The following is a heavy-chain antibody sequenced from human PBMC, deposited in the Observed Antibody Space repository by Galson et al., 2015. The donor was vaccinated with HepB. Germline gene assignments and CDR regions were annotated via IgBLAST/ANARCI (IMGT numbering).Heavy chain of an antibody. Sequence: SLRLSCAASGFTFSSYGMHWVRQAPGKGLEWVAVISYDGSNKYYADSVKGRFTISRDNSKNTLYLQMNSLRAEDTAVYYCAKDEGGAVAGTFGYWGQGTLVTVSS. J-gene: IGHJ4*02. D-gene: IGHD6-19*01. CDR2: ISYDGSNK. CDR1: GFTFSSYG. V-gene: IGHV3-30*18. CDR3: AKDEGGAVAGTFGY.